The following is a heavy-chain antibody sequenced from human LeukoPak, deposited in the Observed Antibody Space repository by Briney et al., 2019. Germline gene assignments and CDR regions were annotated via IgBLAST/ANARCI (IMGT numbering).Heavy chain of an antibody. V-gene: IGHV3-48*03. CDR2: ISSSGSTI. Sequence: GGSLRLSCAASGFTFSSYEMNWVRQAPGKGLEWVSYISSSGSTIYYADSVKGRFTISRDNAKNSLYLQMNSLRAEDTAVYYCARDPSSMVWDYYYYMDVWGKGTTVTISS. CDR1: GFTFSSYE. D-gene: IGHD3-10*01. CDR3: ARDPSSMVWDYYYYMDV. J-gene: IGHJ6*03.